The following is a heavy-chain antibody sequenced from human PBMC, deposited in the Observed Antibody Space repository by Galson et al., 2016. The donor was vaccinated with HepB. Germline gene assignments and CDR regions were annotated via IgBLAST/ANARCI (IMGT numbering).Heavy chain of an antibody. CDR2: INYGGTNT. V-gene: IGHV3-74*01. J-gene: IGHJ4*02. CDR3: ARGNGRPGERGDY. Sequence: SLRLSCAASGFTFNSNWMHWVRQAPGKGLVWVPRINYGGTNTDYADSVKGRFAISRDNVKNTLYLQMTNLRAEDTAVYYCARGNGRPGERGDYWGQGTLVTVSS. CDR1: GFTFNSNW. D-gene: IGHD1-1*01.